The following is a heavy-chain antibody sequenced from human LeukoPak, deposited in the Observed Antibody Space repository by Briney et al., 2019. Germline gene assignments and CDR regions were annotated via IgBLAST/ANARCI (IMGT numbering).Heavy chain of an antibody. CDR3: VRAHSIHNSYYGIDV. J-gene: IGHJ6*02. CDR2: ISSNGISP. Sequence: PGPSLRLSYAAPEFTVSGYGMHWRRQPPGKGMEYVSTISSNGISPYYANSVKGRFTISRDNSKNTLYLQMGSLRADDTAVYYCVRAHSIHNSYYGIDVWGHATTVTVSS. CDR1: EFTVSGYG. V-gene: IGHV3-64*01. D-gene: IGHD3-3*01.